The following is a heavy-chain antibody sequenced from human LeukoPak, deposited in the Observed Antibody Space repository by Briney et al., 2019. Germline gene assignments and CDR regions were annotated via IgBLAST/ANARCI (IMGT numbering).Heavy chain of an antibody. V-gene: IGHV3-20*04. CDR3: ATYSTRNAREFQS. Sequence: GGSLRLSCAASGFTFNDFGMSWVRQAPGRGLEWVSGINWNGDTTIYADSVKGRFTISRDNAKKSVYLQMNSLRVEDTAVYYCATYSTRNAREFQSWGQGTLVTVSS. D-gene: IGHD4-11*01. J-gene: IGHJ1*01. CDR1: GFTFNDFG. CDR2: INWNGDTT.